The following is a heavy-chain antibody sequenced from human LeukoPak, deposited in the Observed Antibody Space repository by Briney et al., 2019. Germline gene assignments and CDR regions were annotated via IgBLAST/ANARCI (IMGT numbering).Heavy chain of an antibody. V-gene: IGHV3-48*03. CDR3: ARDYLVGGTDAFDI. D-gene: IGHD1-1*01. Sequence: GGPLRLSCAASGFTFSTYEMNCVRQAPGKGLEWVSYIMRRGGTIYYADSVKGRFTISRDKAKNSLYLQMNRLRGEDTSVYYCARDYLVGGTDAFDIWGQGTMVTVSS. J-gene: IGHJ3*02. CDR2: IMRRGGTI. CDR1: GFTFSTYE.